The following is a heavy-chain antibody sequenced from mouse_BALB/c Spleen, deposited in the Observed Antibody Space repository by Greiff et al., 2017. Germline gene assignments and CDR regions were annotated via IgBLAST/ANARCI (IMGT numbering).Heavy chain of an antibody. J-gene: IGHJ3*01. D-gene: IGHD3-1*01. CDR1: GFTFTDYY. V-gene: IGHV7-3*02. Sequence: EVQGVESGGGLVQPGGSLRLSCATSGFTFTDYYMSWVRQPPGKALEWLGFIRNKANGYTTEYSASVKGRFTISRDNSQSILYLQMNTLRAEDSATYYCARDGLGTAWFAYWGQGTLVTVSA. CDR2: IRNKANGYTT. CDR3: ARDGLGTAWFAY.